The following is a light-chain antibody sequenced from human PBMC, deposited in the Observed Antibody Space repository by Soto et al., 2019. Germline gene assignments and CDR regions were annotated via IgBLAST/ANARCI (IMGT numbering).Light chain of an antibody. J-gene: IGKJ1*01. V-gene: IGKV1-27*01. CDR2: AAS. CDR3: QKYNSAPQT. Sequence: DIQMTQSPSSLSASVGDRVTITCRASQGISNYLAWYQQKPGKVPKLLIYAASTLHSGVPSRFSGSGSGTDFTLTISSLQPEDVATFYCQKYNSAPQTFGPWTKVEIK. CDR1: QGISNY.